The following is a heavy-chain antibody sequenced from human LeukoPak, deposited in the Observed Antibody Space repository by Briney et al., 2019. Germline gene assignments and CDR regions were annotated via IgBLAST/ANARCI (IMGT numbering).Heavy chain of an antibody. D-gene: IGHD1-26*01. V-gene: IGHV4-31*03. CDR1: GGSISSGGYY. CDR3: AKDATPHNGIWDNFDH. J-gene: IGHJ4*02. Sequence: TLSLTCTVSGGSISSGGYYWSWIRQHPGKGLEWIGYIYYSGSTYYNPSLKSRVTISVDTSKNQFSLKLSSVTAADTAVYYCAKDATPHNGIWDNFDHWGQGTPVTVSS. CDR2: IYYSGST.